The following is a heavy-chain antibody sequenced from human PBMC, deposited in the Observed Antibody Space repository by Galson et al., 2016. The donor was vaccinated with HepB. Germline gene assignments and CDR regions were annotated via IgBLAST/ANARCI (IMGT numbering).Heavy chain of an antibody. CDR3: ARGELLWFGELPDH. CDR2: INSDGSST. D-gene: IGHD3-10*01. Sequence: SLRLSCAASGFTFSSYWMHWVRQAPGKGLVWVSRINSDGSSTSYADSVKGRFTISRDNAKNTLYLQMNSLRAEDTAVYYCARGELLWFGELPDHWGQGTLVTVSS. V-gene: IGHV3-74*01. J-gene: IGHJ4*02. CDR1: GFTFSSYW.